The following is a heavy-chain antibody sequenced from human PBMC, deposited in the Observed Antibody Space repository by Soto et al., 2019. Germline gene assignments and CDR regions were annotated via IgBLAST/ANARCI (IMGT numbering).Heavy chain of an antibody. Sequence: GASVKVSCKASGYTFTGYYMHWVRQAPGQGLEWMGWINPNSGGTNYAQKFQGRVTMTRDTSISTAYMELSRLRSDDTAVYYCARVNPYYDFWSGYPPPSYGMDVWGQGTTVTVSS. CDR3: ARVNPYYDFWSGYPPPSYGMDV. V-gene: IGHV1-2*02. J-gene: IGHJ6*02. D-gene: IGHD3-3*01. CDR2: INPNSGGT. CDR1: GYTFTGYY.